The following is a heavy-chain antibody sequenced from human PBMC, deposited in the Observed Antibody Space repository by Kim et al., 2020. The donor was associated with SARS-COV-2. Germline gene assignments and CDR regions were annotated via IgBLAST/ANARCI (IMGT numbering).Heavy chain of an antibody. V-gene: IGHV3-23*01. Sequence: KGRFTISRDNSKNPLYLQMNSLRAEDTAVYYCAKAYEGRMSGSYIYGMDVWGQGTTVTVSS. J-gene: IGHJ6*02. D-gene: IGHD1-26*01. CDR3: AKAYEGRMSGSYIYGMDV.